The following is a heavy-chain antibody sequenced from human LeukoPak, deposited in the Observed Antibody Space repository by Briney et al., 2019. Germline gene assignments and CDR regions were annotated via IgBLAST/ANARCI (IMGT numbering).Heavy chain of an antibody. D-gene: IGHD1-26*01. CDR3: ASGATTRLDY. Sequence: GGSLRLSCAASGFTFSSYGMHWVRQAPGKGLEWVAVIWYDGSNEYYVDSVKGRFTISRENSKNTLYLQMNSLRAEDTAVYFCASGATTRLDYWGQGTLVTVSS. V-gene: IGHV3-33*01. J-gene: IGHJ4*02. CDR2: IWYDGSNE. CDR1: GFTFSSYG.